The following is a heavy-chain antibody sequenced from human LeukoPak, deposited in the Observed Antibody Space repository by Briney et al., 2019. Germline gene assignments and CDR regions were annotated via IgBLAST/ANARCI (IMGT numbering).Heavy chain of an antibody. CDR1: GFTFSSYA. J-gene: IGHJ4*02. D-gene: IGHD2-2*01. CDR3: AKENCSSTSCYLDGYSSSWVY. V-gene: IGHV3-23*01. CDR2: ISGSGGST. Sequence: PGGSLRLSCAASGFTFSSYAMSWVRQAPGKGLEWVPAISGSGGSTYYADSVKGRFTISRDNSKNTLYLQMNSLRAEDTAVYYCAKENCSSTSCYLDGYSSSWVYWGQGTLVTVSS.